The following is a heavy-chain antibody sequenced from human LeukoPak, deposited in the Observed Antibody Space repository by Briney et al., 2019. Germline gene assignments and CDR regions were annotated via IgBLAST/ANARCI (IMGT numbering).Heavy chain of an antibody. V-gene: IGHV1-2*02. J-gene: IGHJ5*02. D-gene: IGHD3-3*01. CDR2: INPNSGGT. CDR3: ARVYRITIFGVVTPGWFDP. Sequence: ASVKVSCKASGYTFTSYYMHWVRQAPGQGLEWMGWINPNSGGTNYAQKFQGRVTMTRDTSISTAYMELSRLRSDDTAVYYCARVYRITIFGVVTPGWFDPWGQGTLVTVSS. CDR1: GYTFTSYY.